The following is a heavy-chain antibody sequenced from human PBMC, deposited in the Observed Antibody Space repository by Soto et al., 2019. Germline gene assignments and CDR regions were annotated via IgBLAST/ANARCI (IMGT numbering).Heavy chain of an antibody. J-gene: IGHJ5*02. CDR3: AKDAIANDGIWLMDS. D-gene: IGHD3-16*01. CDR2: LLRPGRST. V-gene: IGHV3-23*01. Sequence: GSLRLSCAASVFMFSDYAMTWARQAPGKELEWVSGLLRPGRSTYYADSVKGRFTISGDTSANTVYLQMDSLRAEDTAVYYCAKDAIANDGIWLMDSWGQGTVVTVSS. CDR1: VFMFSDYA.